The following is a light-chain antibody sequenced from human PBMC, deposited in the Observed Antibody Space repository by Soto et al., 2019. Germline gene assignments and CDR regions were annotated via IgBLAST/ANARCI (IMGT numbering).Light chain of an antibody. V-gene: IGKV1-6*01. J-gene: IGKJ1*01. CDR1: QGIRND. CDR3: LKDYNYPRT. CDR2: AAS. Sequence: AIQMTQSPSSLSASVGDRVTITCRASQGIRNDLGWYQQKPGKAPKPLIYAASSLQSGVPSRFSGSGSGTDFTLTISSLQPEDFSTYYCLKDYNYPRTFGQGTKVEIK.